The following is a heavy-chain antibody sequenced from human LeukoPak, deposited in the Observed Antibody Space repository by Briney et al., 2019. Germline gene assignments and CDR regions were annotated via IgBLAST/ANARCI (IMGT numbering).Heavy chain of an antibody. D-gene: IGHD3-9*01. Sequence: GGSLRLSCAASGFTFSSYGMHWVRQTPGKGLEWVATMSAYNDRTHYADSVRGRFTVSRDNSKNTLSLQMNSLREDDTAVYYCAQELSDIFVVRTDSWGQGTLVTVSS. J-gene: IGHJ4*02. CDR3: AQELSDIFVVRTDS. CDR2: MSAYNDRT. CDR1: GFTFSSYG. V-gene: IGHV3-23*01.